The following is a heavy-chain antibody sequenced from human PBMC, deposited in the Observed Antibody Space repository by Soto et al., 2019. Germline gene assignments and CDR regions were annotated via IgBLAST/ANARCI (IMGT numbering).Heavy chain of an antibody. J-gene: IGHJ6*02. D-gene: IGHD2-2*01. CDR2: TYYRSKWYN. CDR3: ARQPEFTSYCSSPSCYEGYYYYGMDV. Sequence: PSQTLSLTCAISGDSVSSNSAAWNWIRQSPSRGLEWLGRTYYRSKWYNDYAVSVKSRITINPDTSKNQFSLQLNSVTPEDTAVYYCARQPEFTSYCSSPSCYEGYYYYGMDVWGQGTTVTVSS. CDR1: GDSVSSNSAA. V-gene: IGHV6-1*01.